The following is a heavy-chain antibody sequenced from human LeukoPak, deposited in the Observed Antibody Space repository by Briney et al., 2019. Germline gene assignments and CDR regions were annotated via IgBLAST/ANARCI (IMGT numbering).Heavy chain of an antibody. D-gene: IGHD3-22*01. J-gene: IGHJ3*02. CDR2: IYTSGST. V-gene: IGHV4-4*07. CDR1: GGSISSYY. CDR3: ARDRYYYESGGFYWDDAFDI. Sequence: SETLSLTCTVSGGSISSYYWSWIRQPAGKGLEWIGRIYTSGSTNYNPSLKSRVTMSVDTSKNQFSLKLSSVTAADTAVYYCARDRYYYESGGFYWDDAFDIWGQGTMVTVS.